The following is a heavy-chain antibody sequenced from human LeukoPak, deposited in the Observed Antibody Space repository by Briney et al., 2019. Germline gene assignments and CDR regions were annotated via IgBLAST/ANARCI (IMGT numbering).Heavy chain of an antibody. CDR1: GYTFTSYG. V-gene: IGHV1-18*01. CDR2: ISAYNGNT. Sequence: GASVKVSCKASGYTFTSYGISWVRQAPGQGLEWMGWISAYNGNTNYAQKLQGRVTMTTDTSTSTAYMELRSLRSDDTAVYYCAAPQPRYFDWLLLDYWGQGTLVTVSS. D-gene: IGHD3-9*01. CDR3: AAPQPRYFDWLLLDY. J-gene: IGHJ4*02.